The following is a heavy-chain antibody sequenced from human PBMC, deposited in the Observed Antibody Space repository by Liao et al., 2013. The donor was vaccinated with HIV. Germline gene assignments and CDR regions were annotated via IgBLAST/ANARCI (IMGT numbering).Heavy chain of an antibody. CDR3: ARDIGEALLGY. Sequence: QVQPQQWGAGLLKPSETLSLTCAVYGGSFSGYYWSWIRQPPGKGLEWIGEINHSGSTNYNPSLKSRVTISVDTSKNRFSLKLSPVSAADTAVYYCARDIGEALLGYWGPGTLVTVSS. V-gene: IGHV4-34*01. CDR1: GGSFSGYY. J-gene: IGHJ4*02. D-gene: IGHD2-15*01. CDR2: INHSGST.